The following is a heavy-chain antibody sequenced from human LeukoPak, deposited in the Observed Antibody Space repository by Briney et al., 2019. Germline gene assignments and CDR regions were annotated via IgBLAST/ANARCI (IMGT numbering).Heavy chain of an antibody. CDR3: ARGPQSRESIAARAYFDY. J-gene: IGHJ4*02. CDR2: IYYSGST. V-gene: IGHV4-39*07. Sequence: SETLSLTCTVSGGSISSSSYYWGWIRQPPGKGLEWIGSIYYSGSTYYNPSLKSRVTISVDTSKNQFSLKLSSVTAADTAVYYCARGPQSRESIAARAYFDYWGQGTLVTVSS. CDR1: GGSISSSSYY. D-gene: IGHD6-6*01.